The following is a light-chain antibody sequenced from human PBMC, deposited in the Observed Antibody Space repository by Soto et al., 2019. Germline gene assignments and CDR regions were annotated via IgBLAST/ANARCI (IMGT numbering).Light chain of an antibody. Sequence: EIVMTQSPATLSVSPGERATLSCRASQSVSSNLAWYQQKPGQAPRLLIYGASTRATGIPARFSGSGSGTEFTLIISSLQSEDFAVYYCQQYNNWPRTFGQGTXV. CDR3: QQYNNWPRT. CDR1: QSVSSN. V-gene: IGKV3-15*01. CDR2: GAS. J-gene: IGKJ1*01.